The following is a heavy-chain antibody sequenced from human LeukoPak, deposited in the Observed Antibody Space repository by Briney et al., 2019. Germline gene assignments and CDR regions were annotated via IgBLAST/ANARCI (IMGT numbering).Heavy chain of an antibody. V-gene: IGHV3-23*01. CDR2: VTNSGDYT. CDR1: GFTFSSYS. J-gene: IGHJ4*02. CDR3: AKEIGWTNHFDY. Sequence: GGSLRLSCAASGFTFSSYSMTWVRQAPGKGPEWVSAVTNSGDYTDHADSVKGRFTISRDNSKNTLYLQMNSLRAEDTAVYYCAKEIGWTNHFDYWGQGTLVTVSS. D-gene: IGHD6-19*01.